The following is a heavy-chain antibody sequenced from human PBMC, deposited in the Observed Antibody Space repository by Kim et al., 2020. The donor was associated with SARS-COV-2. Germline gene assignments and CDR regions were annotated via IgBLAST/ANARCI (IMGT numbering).Heavy chain of an antibody. V-gene: IGHV1-3*01. J-gene: IGHJ6*02. CDR1: GYTFTSYA. CDR3: AREGAVARKYYYYYGMDV. D-gene: IGHD6-19*01. Sequence: ASVKVSCKASGYTFTSYAMHWVRQAPGQRLEWMGWINAGNVNTKYSQKFQGRVTITRDTSASTAYMELSSLRSEDTAVYYCAREGAVARKYYYYYGMDVWGQGTTVTVSS. CDR2: INAGNVNT.